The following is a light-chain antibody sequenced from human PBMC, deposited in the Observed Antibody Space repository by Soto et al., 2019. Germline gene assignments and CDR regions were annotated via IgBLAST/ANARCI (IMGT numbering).Light chain of an antibody. CDR3: QQYATSRWT. V-gene: IGKV3-20*01. CDR1: QTVSSNF. CDR2: GAS. J-gene: IGKJ1*01. Sequence: EIVLTQSPGTLSLSPGERATISCRASQTVSSNFLAWYQQRPGQAPRLLIHGASSRATGIPDRFSGSGSGTEFTLTISRLEPEDYGVYHCQQYATSRWTFGQGTKVEIK.